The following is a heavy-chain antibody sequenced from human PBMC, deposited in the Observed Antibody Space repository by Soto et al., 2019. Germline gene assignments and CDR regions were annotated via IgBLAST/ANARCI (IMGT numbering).Heavy chain of an antibody. V-gene: IGHV1-69*01. CDR2: IIPIFGTA. J-gene: IGHJ3*02. Sequence: QVQLVQSGAEVKKPGSSVKVSCKASGGTFSSYAISWVRQAPGQGLEWMGGIIPIFGTANFAQKIQGRVTITADESTSTAYMELSSLGSEDTAVYYCARDLVYSSSWTRDAFDIWGQGKMVTVSS. CDR3: ARDLVYSSSWTRDAFDI. CDR1: GGTFSSYA. D-gene: IGHD6-13*01.